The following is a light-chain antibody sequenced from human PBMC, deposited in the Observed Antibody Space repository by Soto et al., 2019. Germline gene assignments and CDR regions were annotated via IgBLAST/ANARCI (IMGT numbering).Light chain of an antibody. J-gene: IGKJ1*01. Sequence: EIGLTQSPGTLSLSPGERATLSCRASQSVSSSYLAWYQQKPGQAPRLLIYGASSRATGIPDRFSGSGSGTDFTLTISSLQSEDFAVYYCQQSNNWPWTFGQGTKVDIK. CDR3: QQSNNWPWT. CDR1: QSVSSSY. CDR2: GAS. V-gene: IGKV3-20*01.